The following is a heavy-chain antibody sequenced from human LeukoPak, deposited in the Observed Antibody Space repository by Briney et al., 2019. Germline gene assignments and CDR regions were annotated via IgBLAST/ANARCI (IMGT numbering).Heavy chain of an antibody. CDR3: ARGMVATATRHNNWFDP. CDR1: GGAFSSYA. D-gene: IGHD5-12*01. J-gene: IGHJ5*02. Sequence: ASVKVSCKASGGAFSSYAISWVRQAPGQGLEWMGRIIPIFGIANYAQKFQGRVTITADKSTSTAYMELSSLRSEDTAVYYCARGMVATATRHNNWFDPWGQGTLVTVSS. V-gene: IGHV1-69*04. CDR2: IIPIFGIA.